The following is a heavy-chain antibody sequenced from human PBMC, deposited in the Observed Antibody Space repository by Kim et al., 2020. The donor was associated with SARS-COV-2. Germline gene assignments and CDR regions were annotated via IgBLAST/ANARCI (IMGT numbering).Heavy chain of an antibody. CDR3: ARARVDVVATTPDV. D-gene: IGHD5-12*01. CDR2: ISTSTSYK. CDR1: GFTFSNYY. Sequence: GGSLRLSCEASGFTFSNYYMNWVRQAPGKGLEWVSSISTSTSYKAYADSVKGRFTISRDNAKNSLYLQMNSLRADDTAVYYCARARVDVVATTPDVWGQG. J-gene: IGHJ3*01. V-gene: IGHV3-21*01.